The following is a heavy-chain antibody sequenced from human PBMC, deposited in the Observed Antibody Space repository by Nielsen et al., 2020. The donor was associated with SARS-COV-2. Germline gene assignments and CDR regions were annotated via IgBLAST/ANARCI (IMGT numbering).Heavy chain of an antibody. J-gene: IGHJ6*02. D-gene: IGHD3-10*01. CDR2: INAGNGNT. CDR1: GNTFADYA. V-gene: IGHV1-3*01. Sequence: ASVKVSCKASGNTFADYAIHWVRQAPGQRLEWMGWINAGNGNTKYSQKFQGRVTITRDTSASTAYMELSSLRSEDTAVYYCATRGPYYYYYGMDVWGQGTTVTVSS. CDR3: ATRGPYYYYYGMDV.